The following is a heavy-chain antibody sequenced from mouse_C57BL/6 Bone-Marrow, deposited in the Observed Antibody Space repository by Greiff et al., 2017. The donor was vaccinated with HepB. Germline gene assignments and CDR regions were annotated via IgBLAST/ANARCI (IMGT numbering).Heavy chain of an antibody. V-gene: IGHV2-2*01. CDR3: ARNWRGLLREYAMDY. CDR2: IWSGGST. D-gene: IGHD1-1*01. J-gene: IGHJ4*01. Sequence: VMLVESGPGLVQPSQSLSITCTVSGFSLTSYGVHWVRQSPGKGLEWLGVIWSGGSTDYNAAFISRLSISKDNSKSQVFFKMNSLQADDTAIYYCARNWRGLLREYAMDYWGQGTSVTVSS. CDR1: GFSLTSYG.